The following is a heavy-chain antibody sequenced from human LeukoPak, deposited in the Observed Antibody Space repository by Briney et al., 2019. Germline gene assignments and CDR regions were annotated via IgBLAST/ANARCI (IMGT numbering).Heavy chain of an antibody. J-gene: IGHJ3*02. CDR1: GGSTSSATYY. CDR2: IYTNGGT. Sequence: SQTLSLTCTVSGGSTSSATYYWNWIRQPAGKGLEWIGHIYTNGGTNYNPSLKSRVTISAERSKNQFSLKLSSVTAADTAVYYCARDFSSVAGRADAFDIWGQGTMVTVSS. CDR3: ARDFSSVAGRADAFDI. D-gene: IGHD6-19*01. V-gene: IGHV4-61*09.